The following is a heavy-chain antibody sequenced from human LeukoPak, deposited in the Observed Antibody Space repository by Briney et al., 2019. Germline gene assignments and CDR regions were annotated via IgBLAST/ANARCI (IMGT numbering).Heavy chain of an antibody. CDR3: ARDRSYGDFHDY. CDR2: IYHSGST. D-gene: IGHD4-17*01. V-gene: IGHV4-38-2*02. Sequence: PSETLSLTCTVSGYSISSGYYWGWIRQPPGKGLEWIGSIYHSGSTYYNPSLKSRVTISVDTSKNQFSLKLSSVTAADTAVYYCARDRSYGDFHDYWSQGTLVTVSS. CDR1: GYSISSGYY. J-gene: IGHJ4*02.